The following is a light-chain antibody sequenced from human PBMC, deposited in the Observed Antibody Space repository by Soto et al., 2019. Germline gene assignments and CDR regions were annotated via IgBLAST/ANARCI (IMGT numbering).Light chain of an antibody. CDR1: QDISTR. CDR2: AAS. CDR3: QQAHTFPWT. J-gene: IGKJ1*01. Sequence: DIQLTQSPSSVSASVGDRVTITCRASQDISTRLAWYQQKPGTAPKLLIYAASTSGSGVPSRFSGSGSGTDFSLTVSSLQSEDFATYFCQQAHTFPWTFGQGTKV. V-gene: IGKV1-12*01.